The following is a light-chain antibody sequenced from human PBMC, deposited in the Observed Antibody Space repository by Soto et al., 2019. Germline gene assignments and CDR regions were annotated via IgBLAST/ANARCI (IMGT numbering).Light chain of an antibody. V-gene: IGKV3-20*01. J-gene: IGKJ4*01. CDR1: QSVRSTY. CDR2: DAS. Sequence: DIVMTQSPATLSVAPGERATLSCRASQSVRSTYFAWYQHKPGQAPRLLIFDASTRATGIPDRLSSGGSGTDFTLTISRLEPEDFALYYCYQYGHSPVTFGRGTKVEIK. CDR3: YQYGHSPVT.